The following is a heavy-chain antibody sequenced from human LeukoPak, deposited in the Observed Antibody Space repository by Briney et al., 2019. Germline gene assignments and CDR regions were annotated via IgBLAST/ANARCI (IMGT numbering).Heavy chain of an antibody. J-gene: IGHJ4*02. CDR3: ATVYNDDIDY. D-gene: IGHD5-24*01. CDR1: GFTSSPYP. V-gene: IGHV3-23*01. Sequence: GGSLGLSCEAPGFTSSPYPMNWFRRAPGKGLEWVSRIGSSDPDTYYADSVKGRFIISRDNSKNTLYLQMNSLRAEDTAAYYCATVYNDDIDYWGQGTLVTVSS. CDR2: IGSSDPDT.